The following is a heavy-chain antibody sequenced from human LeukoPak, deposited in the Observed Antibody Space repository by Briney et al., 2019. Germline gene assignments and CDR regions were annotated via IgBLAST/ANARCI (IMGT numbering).Heavy chain of an antibody. CDR1: GFTFSSYA. Sequence: GGSLRLSCAASGFTFSSYAMSWVRQAPGKGLEWVSGISGSGGSTYYADSVKGRFTISRDNSKNTLYLQMNSLRAEDTAIYYCARDERLLSFLKWGQGTLVTVSS. D-gene: IGHD3-3*01. CDR2: ISGSGGST. CDR3: ARDERLLSFLK. J-gene: IGHJ4*02. V-gene: IGHV3-23*01.